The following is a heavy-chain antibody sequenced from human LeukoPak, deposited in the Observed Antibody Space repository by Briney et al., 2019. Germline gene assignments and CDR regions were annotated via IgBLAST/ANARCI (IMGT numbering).Heavy chain of an antibody. CDR2: INHSGST. V-gene: IGHV4-34*01. Sequence: SETLSLTGAVYGGSCSGYYWSWIRQPPGKGLEWIGEINHSGSTNYNPSLKSRVTLSVDTSKNQVSLKLTSVTAAGTAVYYCARLSVIVGSTLAYYYYYMAVWGQGTTVTVSS. D-gene: IGHD1-26*01. CDR1: GGSCSGYY. J-gene: IGHJ6*03. CDR3: ARLSVIVGSTLAYYYYYMAV.